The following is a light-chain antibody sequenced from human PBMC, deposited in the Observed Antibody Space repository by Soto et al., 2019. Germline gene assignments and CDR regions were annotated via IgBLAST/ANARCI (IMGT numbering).Light chain of an antibody. Sequence: QSALTQPPSVSGSPGQSVTISCTGTSSDVGSYNRVSWYQQPPGTAPKLMIYEVSNRPSGVPDRFSGSKSGNTASLPISGLQAEDEADYYCSLYTSSSTFVFGGGTKVTVL. CDR1: SSDVGSYNR. CDR2: EVS. V-gene: IGLV2-18*01. J-gene: IGLJ2*01. CDR3: SLYTSSSTFV.